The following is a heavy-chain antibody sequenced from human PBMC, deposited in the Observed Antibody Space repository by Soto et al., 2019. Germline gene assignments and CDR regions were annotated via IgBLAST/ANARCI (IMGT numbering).Heavy chain of an antibody. CDR1: GFTFSSYA. D-gene: IGHD3-22*01. CDR2: ISGSGGST. Sequence: GGSLRLSCAASGFTFSSYAMSWVRQAPGKGLEWVSAISGSGGSTYYADSVKGRFTISRDNSKNTLYLQMNSLRAEDTAVYYCAKSLDYYDSSGYYFDYWGQGTLVTVSS. CDR3: AKSLDYYDSSGYYFDY. J-gene: IGHJ4*02. V-gene: IGHV3-23*01.